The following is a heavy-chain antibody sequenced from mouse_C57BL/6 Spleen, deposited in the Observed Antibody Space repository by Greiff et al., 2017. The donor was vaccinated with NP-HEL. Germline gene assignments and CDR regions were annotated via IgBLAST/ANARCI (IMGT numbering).Heavy chain of an antibody. Sequence: EVQLQQSGAELVRPGASVKLSCTASGFNIKDDYMHWVKQRPEQGLEWIGWIDPENGDTEYAPKFQGKATITADTSSNTAYLQLSSLTSEDTAVYYCTTLTGGFAYWGQGTLVTVSA. V-gene: IGHV14-4*01. CDR3: TTLTGGFAY. J-gene: IGHJ3*01. CDR2: IDPENGDT. D-gene: IGHD4-1*01. CDR1: GFNIKDDY.